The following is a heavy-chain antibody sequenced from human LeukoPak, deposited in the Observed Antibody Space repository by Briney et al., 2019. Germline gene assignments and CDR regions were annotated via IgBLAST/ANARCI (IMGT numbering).Heavy chain of an antibody. CDR2: INTNTGNP. CDR1: GYTFTRYT. J-gene: IGHJ3*02. V-gene: IGHV7-4-1*02. Sequence: GASVKVSCKASGYTFTRYTMNWVRQAPGQGLEWMGWINTNTGNPTYAQGFTGRFVFSMDTSVSTAYLQISSLKAEDTAVYYCARDQGDTSGYYQDAFDIWSQGTMVTVSS. CDR3: ARDQGDTSGYYQDAFDI. D-gene: IGHD3-22*01.